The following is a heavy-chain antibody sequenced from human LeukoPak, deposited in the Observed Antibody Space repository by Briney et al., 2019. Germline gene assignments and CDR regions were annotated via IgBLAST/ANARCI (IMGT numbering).Heavy chain of an antibody. J-gene: IGHJ5*02. V-gene: IGHV4-34*01. D-gene: IGHD3-10*01. CDR1: GGSFSGYY. Sequence: SETLSLTCAVYGGSFSGYYWSWIRQPPGKGLEWIGEINHSGSTNYNPSLKSRVTISVDTSKNQFSLKLSSVTAADTAVYYCASRGWFGELNPDNWFDPWGQGTLVTVSS. CDR3: ASRGWFGELNPDNWFDP. CDR2: INHSGST.